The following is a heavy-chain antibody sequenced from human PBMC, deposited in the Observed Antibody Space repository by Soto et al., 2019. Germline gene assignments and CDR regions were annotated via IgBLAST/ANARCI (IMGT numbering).Heavy chain of an antibody. D-gene: IGHD6-6*01. CDR1: GFTFTHYW. CDR2: ISSDGSNT. J-gene: IGHJ6*02. V-gene: IGHV3-74*01. CDR3: ARVGVGQLQLPNYYGMDV. Sequence: GGSLRLSCVASGFTFTHYWMHWVRQAPGKGLVWVSYISSDGSNTNYADSVKGRFTISRDNAKNTLYLQMNSLRAEDTALYYCARVGVGQLQLPNYYGMDVWGQGTTVTVSS.